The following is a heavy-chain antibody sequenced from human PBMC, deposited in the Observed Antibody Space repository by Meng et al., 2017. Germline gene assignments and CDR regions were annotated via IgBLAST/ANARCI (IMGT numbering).Heavy chain of an antibody. J-gene: IGHJ5*02. Sequence: DVQRVGPGGGLFQSGGSLRLSCTASGFTFRNYWMHWVRQAPGKGLVWVSRIKPDGTMTVYADSVKGRFTISRDNAKNTLYLQMNSLRSDDTAVYYCARSDWFDPWGQGTLVTVSS. CDR2: IKPDGTMT. CDR3: ARSDWFDP. V-gene: IGHV3-74*01. CDR1: GFTFRNYW.